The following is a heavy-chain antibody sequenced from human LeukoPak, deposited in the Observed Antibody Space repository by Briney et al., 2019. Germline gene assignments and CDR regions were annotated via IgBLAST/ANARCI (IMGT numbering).Heavy chain of an antibody. CDR2: IIPIFGTA. J-gene: IGHJ4*02. CDR1: GYTFTGYY. Sequence: GASVKVSCKASGYTFTGYYMHWVRQAPGQGLEWMGGIIPIFGTANYAQKFQGRVTITTDESTSTAYMELRSLRSEDTAVYYCARGRSHGVDDYWGQGTLVTVSS. V-gene: IGHV1-69*05. D-gene: IGHD2-8*01. CDR3: ARGRSHGVDDY.